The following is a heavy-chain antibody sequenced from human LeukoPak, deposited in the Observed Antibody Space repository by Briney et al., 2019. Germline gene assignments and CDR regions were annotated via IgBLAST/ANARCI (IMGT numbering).Heavy chain of an antibody. CDR2: IYTAGNI. CDR3: ARARRCGLNDDYGACFDF. CDR1: GFTVSSNH. D-gene: IGHD4-17*01. Sequence: GGSLRLSCAASGFTVSSNHVTWVRLPPGRGLEWVSIIYTAGNIYYADSVKGRFTISRDGSKNTVSLQMNSLRGEDTAVYYCARARRCGLNDDYGACFDFWGQGTRVTGSS. J-gene: IGHJ4*02. V-gene: IGHV3-53*01.